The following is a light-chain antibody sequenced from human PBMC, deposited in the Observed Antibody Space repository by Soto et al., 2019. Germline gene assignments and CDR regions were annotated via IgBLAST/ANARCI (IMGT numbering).Light chain of an antibody. V-gene: IGKV1-33*01. CDR1: QDISNY. CDR2: DAS. Sequence: DVRMTQSASSLSASVGDRFTITCQASQDISNYLNWYQQKPGKAPKLLIYDASNLETGVPSRFSGSGSGTDFTFTISSLQPEDIATYYCQQYDNLPLTFGGGTKVDIK. CDR3: QQYDNLPLT. J-gene: IGKJ4*01.